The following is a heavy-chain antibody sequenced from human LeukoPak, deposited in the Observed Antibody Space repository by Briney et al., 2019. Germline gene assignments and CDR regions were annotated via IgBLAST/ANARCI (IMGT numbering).Heavy chain of an antibody. CDR2: IYYSGST. Sequence: SETLSLTCTVSGGSISSYYWSWIRQPPGKGLEWIGYIYYSGSTNYNPSLKSRVTISVDTSKNQFSLKLSSVTAADTAVYYCARRGYCGGDCYPIDYWGQGTLVTVSS. CDR1: GGSISSYY. CDR3: ARRGYCGGDCYPIDY. D-gene: IGHD2-21*02. J-gene: IGHJ4*02. V-gene: IGHV4-59*08.